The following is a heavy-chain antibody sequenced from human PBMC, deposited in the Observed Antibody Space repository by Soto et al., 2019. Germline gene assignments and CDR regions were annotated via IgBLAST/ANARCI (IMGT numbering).Heavy chain of an antibody. CDR1: GGTFSSYT. D-gene: IGHD4-4*01. Sequence: SVKVSCKASGGTFSSYTISWVRQAPGQGLEWMGRIIPILGIANYAQKFQGRVTITADKSTSTAYMELSSLRSEDTAVYYCARGYSNPPYYYYYMDVWGKGTTVTVSS. J-gene: IGHJ6*03. CDR3: ARGYSNPPYYYYYMDV. CDR2: IIPILGIA. V-gene: IGHV1-69*02.